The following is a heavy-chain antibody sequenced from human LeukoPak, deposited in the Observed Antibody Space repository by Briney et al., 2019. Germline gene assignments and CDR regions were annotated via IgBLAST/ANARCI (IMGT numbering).Heavy chain of an antibody. Sequence: GGSLRLSCVASGFTFSSYSASWLRQAPGKGLQWVSTVCRSGADTYYAESVRGRFTIPKDNSKNTLQMNSLSADDTAIYYCVKHSGGVYGNSAYWGQGILVTVSS. D-gene: IGHD3-16*01. CDR1: GFTFSSYS. CDR2: VCRSGADT. J-gene: IGHJ4*02. V-gene: IGHV3-23*01. CDR3: VKHSGGVYGNSAY.